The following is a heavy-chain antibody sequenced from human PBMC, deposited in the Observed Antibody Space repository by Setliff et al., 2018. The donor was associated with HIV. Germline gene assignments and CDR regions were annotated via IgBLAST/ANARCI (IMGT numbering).Heavy chain of an antibody. CDR3: ARNGCSGNCYFGDLDF. CDR1: GYTFSSYG. CDR2: VSVYNGKT. Sequence: ASVKVSCKASGYTFSSYGISWVRQAPGQGLEWMGWVSVYNGKTDYAQRLQGRVTMTTDTSTSTAYMELRSLRSDGTAVYYCARNGCSGNCYFGDLDFWGQGTLVTVSS. V-gene: IGHV1-18*01. D-gene: IGHD2-21*01. J-gene: IGHJ4*02.